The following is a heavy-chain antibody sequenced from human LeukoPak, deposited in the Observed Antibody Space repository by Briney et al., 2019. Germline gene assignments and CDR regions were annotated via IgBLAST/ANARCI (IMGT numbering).Heavy chain of an antibody. CDR3: ARGRRAPGYFYDSSGNYRKAFDI. V-gene: IGHV4-34*01. CDR2: INHSGNT. D-gene: IGHD3-22*01. CDR1: GVPFSGYY. Sequence: ASETVSLTCAVYGVPFSGYYWSWIRQPPGKGLEWIGEINHSGNTNYNPSLKSRDHISGDTPKNHFPLNVSSVTAAHTAVLLCARGRRAPGYFYDSSGNYRKAFDIWGQGTMVTVSS. J-gene: IGHJ3*02.